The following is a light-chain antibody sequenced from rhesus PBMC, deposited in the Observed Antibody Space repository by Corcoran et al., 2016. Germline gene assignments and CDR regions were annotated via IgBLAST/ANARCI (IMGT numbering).Light chain of an antibody. Sequence: DIQMTQSPSSLSASVGDTVTITCRASQSISSWLDWYQQKPGKAPKLLIDKASSLQSGVPSRFSGSGSGTDFTLTISSLQTEDFATYYCLQYSSSPFTFGPGTKLDIK. J-gene: IGKJ3*01. CDR3: LQYSSSPFT. CDR1: QSISSW. CDR2: KAS. V-gene: IGKV1-22*01.